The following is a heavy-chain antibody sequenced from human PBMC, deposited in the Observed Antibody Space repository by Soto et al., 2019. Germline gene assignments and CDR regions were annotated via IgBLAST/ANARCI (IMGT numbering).Heavy chain of an antibody. Sequence: PGGSLRLSCAASGFTFSSYGMHWVRQAPGKGLEWVAVISYDGSNKYYADSVKGRFTISRDNSKNTLYLQMNSLRAEDTAVYYCARERYCGGEGDHSNGIDVCGQGTTVTVSS. V-gene: IGHV3-30*03. CDR3: ARERYCGGEGDHSNGIDV. J-gene: IGHJ6*02. D-gene: IGHD2-21*01. CDR1: GFTFSSYG. CDR2: ISYDGSNK.